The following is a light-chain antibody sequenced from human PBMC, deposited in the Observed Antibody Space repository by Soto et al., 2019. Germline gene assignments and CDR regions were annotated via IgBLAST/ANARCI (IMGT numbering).Light chain of an antibody. V-gene: IGLV2-14*01. CDR3: SSYTSASTLLYL. Sequence: QSALTQPASVSGSPAQSITISCTRTSSEVGGYNYVSWYQQHPGIAPKLLIYGVTNRPSGGSTRFSGSKSGNTASLTISGLQAEDEADYHCSSYTSASTLLYLFGTGTKLTVL. CDR1: SSEVGGYNY. CDR2: GVT. J-gene: IGLJ1*01.